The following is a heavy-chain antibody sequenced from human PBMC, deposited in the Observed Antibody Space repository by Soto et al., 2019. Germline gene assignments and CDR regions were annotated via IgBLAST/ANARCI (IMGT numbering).Heavy chain of an antibody. CDR3: VKGGWRVAVLDKGAFDS. Sequence: QVHLQESGPRLVKPPGTLSLTCAVSGGSVNNSNWWSWVRQPPGKGLEWIGEIYQGGATKYNPSLKSRVTISVDKSKNQFSLKLTSVTAADTAVYFCVKGGWRVAVLDKGAFDSWGQGILDTVSS. CDR2: IYQGGAT. D-gene: IGHD2-21*01. V-gene: IGHV4-4*01. CDR1: GGSVNNSNW. J-gene: IGHJ4*02.